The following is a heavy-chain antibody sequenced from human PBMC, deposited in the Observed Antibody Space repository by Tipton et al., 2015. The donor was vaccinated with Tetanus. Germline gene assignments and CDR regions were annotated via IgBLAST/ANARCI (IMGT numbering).Heavy chain of an antibody. V-gene: IGHV4-39*01. J-gene: IGHJ5*02. CDR2: IHYTGST. CDR3: TRHVVVAVPRWFDP. CDR1: GGSIIVRNFY. D-gene: IGHD2-15*01. Sequence: TLSLTCRVSGGSIIVRNFYWGWIRQPPGEGLEWIGIIHYTGSTYLNPSLKSRITISIDKSGSQFSLKLPSMTAADTAFYYCTRHVVVAVPRWFDPWGQGTLVAVSS.